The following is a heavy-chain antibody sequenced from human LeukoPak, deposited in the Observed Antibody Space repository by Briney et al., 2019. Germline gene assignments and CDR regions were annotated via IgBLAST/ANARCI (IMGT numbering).Heavy chain of an antibody. V-gene: IGHV3-7*01. Sequence: GGSLTLSCAASGFTFSSYWMSWVRQAPGKGLEWVANIKQDGSEKYYVDSVKGRFTISRDNAKNSLYLQMNSLRAEDTAVYYCARGGAYYYDSSGYYETYYFDYWGQGTLVTVSS. D-gene: IGHD3-22*01. CDR2: IKQDGSEK. CDR1: GFTFSSYW. CDR3: ARGGAYYYDSSGYYETYYFDY. J-gene: IGHJ4*02.